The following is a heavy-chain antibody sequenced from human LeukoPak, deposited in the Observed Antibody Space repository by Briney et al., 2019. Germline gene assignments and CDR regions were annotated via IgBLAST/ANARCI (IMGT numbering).Heavy chain of an antibody. Sequence: GRSLRLSCAASGFTFSSYGMHWVRQAPGKGLEWVAVISYDGSNKYYADSVKGRFTISRDNSKNTLYLQMNSLRAEDTAVYYCAKDAVWFGELLGEDWFDPWGQGTLVTVSS. CDR3: AKDAVWFGELLGEDWFDP. J-gene: IGHJ5*02. D-gene: IGHD3-10*01. CDR2: ISYDGSNK. CDR1: GFTFSSYG. V-gene: IGHV3-30*18.